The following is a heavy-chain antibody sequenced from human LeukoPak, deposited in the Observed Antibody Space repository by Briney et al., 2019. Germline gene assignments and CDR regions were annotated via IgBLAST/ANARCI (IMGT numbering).Heavy chain of an antibody. CDR1: GYSISSNYY. V-gene: IGHV4-38-2*02. CDR2: IYHSERS. J-gene: IGHJ4*02. D-gene: IGHD4-17*01. Sequence: SETLSLTCTVSGYSISSNYYWGWIRPPPGKGLEWIGIIYHSERSYYNPSLKSRVTISVDTSKNQFSLKVRSVTAAETAVYYCARDSARGGYGDDYFDYWGQGTLVTVSS. CDR3: ARDSARGGYGDDYFDY.